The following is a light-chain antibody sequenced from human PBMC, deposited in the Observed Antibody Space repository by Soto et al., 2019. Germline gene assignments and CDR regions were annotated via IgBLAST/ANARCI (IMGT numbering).Light chain of an antibody. Sequence: QSVLTQPPSASGTPGQRVTISCSGGSSNIGSNIVNWYQQLPGTAPKLLIYYNDQRPSGVPDRVSGSKSGTSASLAIRGLRSEDEAHYYCVAWDDSLNGWVFGGGTKVTVL. J-gene: IGLJ3*02. CDR1: SSNIGSNI. CDR2: YND. V-gene: IGLV1-44*01. CDR3: VAWDDSLNGWV.